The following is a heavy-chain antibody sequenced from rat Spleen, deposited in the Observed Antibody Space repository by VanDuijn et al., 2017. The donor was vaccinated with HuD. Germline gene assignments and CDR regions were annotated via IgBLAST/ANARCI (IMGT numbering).Heavy chain of an antibody. CDR3: AKENLGTTFAY. J-gene: IGHJ3*01. CDR2: IITDGGRT. CDR1: GFTFSNYD. V-gene: IGHV5S13*01. Sequence: EVQLVESGGGLVQPGRSLKLSCAASGFTFSNYDMAWVRQAPTKGLEWIASIITDGGRTYYPDSVKGRFTISRNNAENTVYLQMNSLRSEDTATYYCAKENLGTTFAYWGQGTLVTVSS. D-gene: IGHD1-10*01.